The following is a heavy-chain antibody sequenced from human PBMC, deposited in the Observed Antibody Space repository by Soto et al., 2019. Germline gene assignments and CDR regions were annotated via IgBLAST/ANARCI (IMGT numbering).Heavy chain of an antibody. Sequence: GESLKISCKGSGYSFTSYWIGWVRQMPGKGLEWMGIIYPGDSDTRYSPTFQGQVTISADKSICTAYRQWSSLKASDTAMYYCARQGFNYYDSSGYDAFDIWGQGTMVTVSS. CDR2: IYPGDSDT. CDR3: ARQGFNYYDSSGYDAFDI. J-gene: IGHJ3*02. CDR1: GYSFTSYW. D-gene: IGHD3-22*01. V-gene: IGHV5-51*01.